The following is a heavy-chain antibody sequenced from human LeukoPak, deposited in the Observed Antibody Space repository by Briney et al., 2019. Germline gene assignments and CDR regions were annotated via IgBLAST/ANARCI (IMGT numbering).Heavy chain of an antibody. V-gene: IGHV3-9*01. CDR1: GFTFDDYA. D-gene: IGHD2-15*01. CDR3: AKVKSGGRHYYGMDV. Sequence: PGGSLRLSCAASGFTFDDYAMHWVRQAPGKGLEWVSGISWNSGSIGYADSVKGRFTISRDNSKNTLYLQMNSLRAEDTAVYYCAKVKSGGRHYYGMDVWGQGTTVTVSS. CDR2: ISWNSGSI. J-gene: IGHJ6*02.